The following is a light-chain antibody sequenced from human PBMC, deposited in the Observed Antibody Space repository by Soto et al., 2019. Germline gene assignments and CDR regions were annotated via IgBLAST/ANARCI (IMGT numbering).Light chain of an antibody. CDR3: SSYTSTSTLYV. J-gene: IGLJ1*01. CDR1: SSDVGEYNY. Sequence: QSALTQPASVSGSLGQSITSSCTGTSSDVGEYNYVSWYQQHPGKAPKLMIYEVRNRPSGVSNRFSGSKSGNTASLTISGLQAEDEADYYCSSYTSTSTLYVFGTGTQLTVL. V-gene: IGLV2-14*01. CDR2: EVR.